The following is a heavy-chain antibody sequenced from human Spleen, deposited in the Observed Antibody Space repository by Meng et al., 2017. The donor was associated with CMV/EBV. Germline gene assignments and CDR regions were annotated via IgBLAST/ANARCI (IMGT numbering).Heavy chain of an antibody. V-gene: IGHV1-69*10. D-gene: IGHD1-1*01. Sequence: SVKVSCKASGGTFSSYTISWVRQAPGQGLEWMGGIIPILGIANYAQKFQGRVTITADKSTSTAYMELSSLRSEDTAVYYCAREPYNWNDAESYYFDYWGQGTLVTVS. CDR2: IIPILGIA. CDR3: AREPYNWNDAESYYFDY. CDR1: GGTFSSYT. J-gene: IGHJ4*02.